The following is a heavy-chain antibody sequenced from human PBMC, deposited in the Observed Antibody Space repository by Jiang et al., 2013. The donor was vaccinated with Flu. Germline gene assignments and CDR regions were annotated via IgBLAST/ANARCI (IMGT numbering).Heavy chain of an antibody. V-gene: IGHV1-69*04. D-gene: IGHD3-22*01. CDR2: IIPILIP. CDR3: AREGAHYDSSGYIRSYHSFGMDV. CDR1: GGTFRSYA. J-gene: IGHJ6*02. Sequence: GAEVKKPGSSVKVSCTASGGTFRSYAFSWVRQAPGQGLEWMGRIIPILIPNYAQNFQGRVTITADKSTSTAYMELRSLRSEDTAVYYCAREGAHYDSSGYIRSYHSFGMDVWGQGTTVTVSS.